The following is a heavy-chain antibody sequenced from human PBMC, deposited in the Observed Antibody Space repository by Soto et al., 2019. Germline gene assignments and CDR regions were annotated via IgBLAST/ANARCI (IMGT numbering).Heavy chain of an antibody. CDR2: IYYSGST. D-gene: IGHD3-9*01. CDR3: ARASLLYYDILTGYSGEGYFDY. CDR1: GGSISSGGYY. Sequence: PSETLSLTCTVSGGSISSGGYYWSWIRQHPGKGLEWIGYIYYSGSTYYNPSLKSRVTISVDTSKNQFSLKLSSVTAADTAVYYCARASLLYYDILTGYSGEGYFDYWGQGTLVTVSS. J-gene: IGHJ4*02. V-gene: IGHV4-31*03.